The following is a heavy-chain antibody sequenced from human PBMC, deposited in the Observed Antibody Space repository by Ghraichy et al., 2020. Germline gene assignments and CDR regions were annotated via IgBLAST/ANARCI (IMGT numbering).Heavy chain of an antibody. D-gene: IGHD2-15*01. CDR2: IAFTGSV. CDR1: GGSVSSGSYY. Sequence: SETLSLTCTVSGGSVSSGSYYWSWIRRAPGKGLEWIGYIAFTGSVNFNPSLKSRVTISRDTSKNVFSLRLNSVTASDTAVYYCARGRGGGIVVVPAALNFDTWGQGTLVTVSS. CDR3: ARGRGGGIVVVPAALNFDT. V-gene: IGHV4-61*03. J-gene: IGHJ4*02.